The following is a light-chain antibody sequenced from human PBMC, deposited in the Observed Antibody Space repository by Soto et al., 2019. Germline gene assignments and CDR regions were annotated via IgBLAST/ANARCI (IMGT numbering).Light chain of an antibody. CDR3: QQLNSYPLT. Sequence: EIVLTPSPGTLSLSPVERATLSCRASQSVSNNYLAWYQQKPGQAPRLLIYGASNRATGIPDRFSGSGSGTDFTLTISSLQPEDFATYYCQQLNSYPLTFGGGTKVDIK. V-gene: IGKV3-20*01. CDR2: GAS. J-gene: IGKJ4*01. CDR1: QSVSNNY.